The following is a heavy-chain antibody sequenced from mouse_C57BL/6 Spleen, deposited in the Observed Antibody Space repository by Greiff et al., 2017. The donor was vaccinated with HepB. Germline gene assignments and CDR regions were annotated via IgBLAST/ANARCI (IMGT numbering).Heavy chain of an antibody. Sequence: EVQLQQSGPELVKPGASVKMSCKASGYTFTDYNMHWVKQRHGKSLEWIGYINPNNGGTSYNQKFKGKATLTVNKSSSTADMELRSLTSEDSAVYYCARDYYDDDEGVGDYFDYWGQGTTLPVSS. CDR2: INPNNGGT. V-gene: IGHV1-22*01. J-gene: IGHJ2*01. CDR3: ARDYYDDDEGVGDYFDY. D-gene: IGHD2-4*01. CDR1: GYTFTDYN.